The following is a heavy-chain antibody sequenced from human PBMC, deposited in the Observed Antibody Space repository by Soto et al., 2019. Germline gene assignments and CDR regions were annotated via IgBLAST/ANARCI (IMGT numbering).Heavy chain of an antibody. J-gene: IGHJ4*02. CDR3: APLAVAGPNFDY. V-gene: IGHV3-23*01. Sequence: EVQLLESGGALVQPGGSLRLSCAASGFIFNNYGMSWVRQAPGKGLEWVSTISSSGDKTYYAESVKGRFTISRDNSKNTLYLQMDTLRGEDTAVYYCAPLAVAGPNFDYWGQGTLVTVSS. CDR2: ISSSGDKT. CDR1: GFIFNNYG. D-gene: IGHD6-19*01.